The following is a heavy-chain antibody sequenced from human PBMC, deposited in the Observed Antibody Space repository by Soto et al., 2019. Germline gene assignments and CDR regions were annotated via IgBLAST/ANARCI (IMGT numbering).Heavy chain of an antibody. CDR3: AKDSGCVNNACAYDP. V-gene: IGHV3-21*01. Sequence: EVHLVESGGGLVKPGGSLRLTCAGSGFSFSDYTMNWVRQAPGKGLEWVSSISRGGDYIFYADTVKGRFTISRDNARNSLYLQMSSLRAEDTAVYYCAKDSGCVNNACAYDPWGQGTLVSVSS. CDR1: GFSFSDYT. CDR2: ISRGGDYI. J-gene: IGHJ5*02. D-gene: IGHD1-20*01.